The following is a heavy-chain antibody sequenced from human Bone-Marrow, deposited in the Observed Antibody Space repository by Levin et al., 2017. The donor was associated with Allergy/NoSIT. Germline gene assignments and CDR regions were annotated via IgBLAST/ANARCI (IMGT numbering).Heavy chain of an antibody. V-gene: IGHV3-30*18. Sequence: GGSLRLSCAASGFTFSSYGMHWVRQAPGKGLEWVAVISYDGSNKYYADSVKGRFTISRDNSKNTLYLQMNSLRAEDTAVYYCAKDGNQWLGHKYWYFDLWGRGTLVTVSS. CDR3: AKDGNQWLGHKYWYFDL. CDR2: ISYDGSNK. J-gene: IGHJ2*01. D-gene: IGHD6-19*01. CDR1: GFTFSSYG.